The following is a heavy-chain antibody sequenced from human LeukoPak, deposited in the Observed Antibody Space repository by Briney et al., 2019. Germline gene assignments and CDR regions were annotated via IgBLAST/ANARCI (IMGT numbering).Heavy chain of an antibody. J-gene: IGHJ4*02. CDR3: AKDSSNYRSLDY. CDR1: GFTFSSYA. D-gene: IGHD4-11*01. CDR2: ISGSGGST. V-gene: IGHV3-23*01. Sequence: GSLRLSCAASGFTFSSYAMSWVRQAPGKGLEWVSAISGSGGSTYYADSVKGRFTISRDNSKNTLYLQMNSLRAEDTAVYYCAKDSSNYRSLDYWGQGTLVTVSS.